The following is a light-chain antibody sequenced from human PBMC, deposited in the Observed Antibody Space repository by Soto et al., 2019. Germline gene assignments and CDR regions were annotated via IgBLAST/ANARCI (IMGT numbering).Light chain of an antibody. V-gene: IGKV3-15*01. CDR1: QHVSSN. J-gene: IGKJ2*01. CDR3: QQYNNWPYT. Sequence: EIVMTQSPATLSVSPGGSATISCRASQHVSSNFAWYRQKPGQAPTLLIYRASTRATGIPARFSGSGSGTDFTLTISSLQAEDFAVYYCQQYNNWPYTFGQGTKLEIK. CDR2: RAS.